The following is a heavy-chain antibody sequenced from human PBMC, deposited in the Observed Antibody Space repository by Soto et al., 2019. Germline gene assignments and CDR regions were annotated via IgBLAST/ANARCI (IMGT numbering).Heavy chain of an antibody. D-gene: IGHD3-22*01. V-gene: IGHV3-30*18. Sequence: QVQLVESGGGVVQPGRSLRLSCAASGFTFSMYGMHWVRQAPGKGLEWVALISSDGSNKYYVDSVTGRFTISRDNSKRTLYLQMNSLRPEDTAMYYCAKGLDYYDSSGHYYGGPDYWGQGTLVTVSS. J-gene: IGHJ4*02. CDR2: ISSDGSNK. CDR1: GFTFSMYG. CDR3: AKGLDYYDSSGHYYGGPDY.